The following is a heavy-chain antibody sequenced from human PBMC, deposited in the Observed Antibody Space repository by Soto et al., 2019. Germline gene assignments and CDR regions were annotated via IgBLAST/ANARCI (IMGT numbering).Heavy chain of an antibody. J-gene: IGHJ4*02. CDR1: GGSISSSSYF. D-gene: IGHD4-17*01. CDR3: ARAYGDYGFDY. Sequence: PSETLSLTCTVSGGSISSSSYFWGWIRQPPGKGLEWIGSIYYSGSTYYNPSLKSRVTVSVDTSKNQFSLKLSSVTAADTAVYYCARAYGDYGFDYWGQGTLVTVSS. CDR2: IYYSGST. V-gene: IGHV4-39*01.